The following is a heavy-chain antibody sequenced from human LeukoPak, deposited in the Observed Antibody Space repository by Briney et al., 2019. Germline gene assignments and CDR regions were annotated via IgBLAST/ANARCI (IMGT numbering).Heavy chain of an antibody. D-gene: IGHD2-21*02. Sequence: GESLKISCKGSGYRFTSYWIGWVRQMPGKGLESMVIIYPGDSDTRYSPSFQGQVTISADKSISTAYLQWSSLKASDTAIYYCARRAYCGGDCYSDAFDIWGQGTMVTVSS. CDR2: IYPGDSDT. V-gene: IGHV5-51*01. J-gene: IGHJ3*02. CDR1: GYRFTSYW. CDR3: ARRAYCGGDCYSDAFDI.